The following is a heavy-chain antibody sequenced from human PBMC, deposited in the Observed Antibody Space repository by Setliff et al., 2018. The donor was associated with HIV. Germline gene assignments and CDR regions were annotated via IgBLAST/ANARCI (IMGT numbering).Heavy chain of an antibody. CDR2: IYYSGST. Sequence: SETLSLTCSVSGGSISSGTYYWGWIRQPPGKGLEWIGSIYYSGSTYYNPSLKSRVTISVDTSKNQFSLKLSSVTAADTAVYYCARLDYSNYYSYYIDVWGEGTMVTVSS. CDR3: ARLDYSNYYSYYIDV. J-gene: IGHJ6*03. V-gene: IGHV4-39*01. D-gene: IGHD4-4*01. CDR1: GGSISSGTYY.